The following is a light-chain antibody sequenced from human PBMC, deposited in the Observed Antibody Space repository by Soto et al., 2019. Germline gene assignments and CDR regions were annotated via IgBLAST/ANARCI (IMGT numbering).Light chain of an antibody. V-gene: IGLV2-11*01. CDR3: CSYAGSREGV. J-gene: IGLJ3*02. CDR2: DVT. Sequence: QSVLAQPRSVSGSPGQSVAISCTGTSSDVGAYDFVSWYQQHPDKVPKLLIYDVTKRPSGVPDRFSGSKSGNTASLTISGLQAEDEADYYCCSYAGSREGVFGGGTKLTVL. CDR1: SSDVGAYDF.